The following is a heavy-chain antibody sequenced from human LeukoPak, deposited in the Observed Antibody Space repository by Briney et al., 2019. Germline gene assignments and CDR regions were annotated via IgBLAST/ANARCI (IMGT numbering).Heavy chain of an antibody. V-gene: IGHV4-59*02. Sequence: SETLSLACTLVGASVGGDYWSWIRQPPGKGLEWGGYIYYSVSTNYNPSLKSRITISVDTSKNQFSLKLSSVTAADTAVYYCATDSSGYYWDDAFDIWGQGTMVTVSS. CDR1: GASVGGDY. J-gene: IGHJ3*02. D-gene: IGHD3-22*01. CDR3: ATDSSGYYWDDAFDI. CDR2: IYYSVST.